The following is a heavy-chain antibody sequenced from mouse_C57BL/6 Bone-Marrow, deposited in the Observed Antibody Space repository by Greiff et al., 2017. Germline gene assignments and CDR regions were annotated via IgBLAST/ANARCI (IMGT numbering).Heavy chain of an antibody. CDR1: GFTFSDYG. CDR2: ISSGSSTI. V-gene: IGHV5-17*01. CDR3: AKRGLIRSVLYAMDY. J-gene: IGHJ4*01. D-gene: IGHD1-1*01. Sequence: EVQLVESGGGLVKPGGSLKLSCAASGFTFSDYGMHWVRQAPEKGLEWVAYISSGSSTIYYADNVKGRFTISRDNAKNTLFLQMTRLTSENTAMYYGAKRGLIRSVLYAMDYWGQGTSVTVSS.